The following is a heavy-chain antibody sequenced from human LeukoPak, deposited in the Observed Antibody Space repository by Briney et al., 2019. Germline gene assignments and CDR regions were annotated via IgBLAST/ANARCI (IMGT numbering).Heavy chain of an antibody. CDR1: GFTFSGYW. Sequence: AGKLRFSCAASGFTFSGYWMYWVRQAQGMGLVWGSLINTDGRTTFYADSVRGRFTISRDNAKNTLYLQMNSLRADDTAVYYCAKDSKIPQQPLDYWGQGTLVTVSS. CDR3: AKDSKIPQQPLDY. V-gene: IGHV3-74*01. D-gene: IGHD6-13*01. CDR2: INTDGRTT. J-gene: IGHJ4*02.